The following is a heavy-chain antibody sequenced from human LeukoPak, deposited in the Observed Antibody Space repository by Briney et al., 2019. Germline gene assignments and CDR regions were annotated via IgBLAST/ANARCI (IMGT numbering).Heavy chain of an antibody. CDR2: ISYDGSNK. Sequence: GGLLRLSCAASGFTFSSYAMHWVRQAPGKGLEWVAVISYDGSNKYYADSVKGRFTISRDNSKNTLYLQMNSLRAEDTAVYYCARDTDDSSGYYFDYWGQGTLVTVSS. V-gene: IGHV3-30-3*01. CDR1: GFTFSSYA. CDR3: ARDTDDSSGYYFDY. J-gene: IGHJ4*02. D-gene: IGHD3-22*01.